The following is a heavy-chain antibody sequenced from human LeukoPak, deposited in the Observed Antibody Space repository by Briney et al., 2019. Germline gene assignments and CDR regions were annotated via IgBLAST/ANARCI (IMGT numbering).Heavy chain of an antibody. Sequence: KPSETLSLTCTVSGYSISGGYYWGWIRQPPGKGLEWIGSIYHSGSTYYNPSLKSRVTISVDTPKNQFSPKLSSVTAADTAVYYCARDRAIVVVIARGIDYWGQGTLVTVSS. CDR2: IYHSGST. D-gene: IGHD2-21*01. CDR3: ARDRAIVVVIARGIDY. V-gene: IGHV4-38-2*02. J-gene: IGHJ4*02. CDR1: GYSISGGYY.